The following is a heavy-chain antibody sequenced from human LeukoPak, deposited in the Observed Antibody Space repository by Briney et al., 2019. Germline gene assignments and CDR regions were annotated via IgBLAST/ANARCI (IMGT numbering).Heavy chain of an antibody. D-gene: IGHD6-13*01. Sequence: PSETLSLTCAVSGGSISSGGYSWSWIRQPPGKGLEWIGYIYHSGSTYYNPSLKSRVTISVDRSKNQFSLKLSSVTAADTAVYYCARMGGRVGPSSWSGREEYYFDYWGQGTLVTVSS. CDR3: ARMGGRVGPSSWSGREEYYFDY. CDR1: GGSISSGGYS. CDR2: IYHSGST. V-gene: IGHV4-30-2*01. J-gene: IGHJ4*02.